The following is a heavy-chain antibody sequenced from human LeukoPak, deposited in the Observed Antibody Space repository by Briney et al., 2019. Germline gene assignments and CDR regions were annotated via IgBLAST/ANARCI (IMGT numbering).Heavy chain of an antibody. J-gene: IGHJ4*02. V-gene: IGHV3-7*01. Sequence: GGSLSLSCAASRFTFSSYWMSWVRQAPGKGLEWVANIKQDGSEKYYVDSVKGRFTISRDNAKNSLYLQMNSLRVDDTAVYYCARWRGDQSEFDSWGQGTLVTVSS. D-gene: IGHD3-10*01. CDR3: ARWRGDQSEFDS. CDR1: RFTFSSYW. CDR2: IKQDGSEK.